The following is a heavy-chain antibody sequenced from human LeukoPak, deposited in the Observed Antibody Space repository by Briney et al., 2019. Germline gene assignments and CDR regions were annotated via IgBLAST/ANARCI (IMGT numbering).Heavy chain of an antibody. V-gene: IGHV4-39*01. J-gene: IGHJ3*02. CDR3: AKEGDRGAFDI. D-gene: IGHD1-26*01. CDR1: GGSISSSNYY. Sequence: SETLSLTCTVSGGSISSSNYYWGWIRQPPGKGLEWIGSLYYSGSTYYNPSLKSRVTISVDRSKNQFSLKPSSVTAADTAVYYCAKEGDRGAFDIWGQGTMVTVSS. CDR2: LYYSGST.